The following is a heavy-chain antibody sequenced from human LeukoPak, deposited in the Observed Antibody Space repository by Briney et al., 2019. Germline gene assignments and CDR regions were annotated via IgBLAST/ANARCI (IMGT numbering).Heavy chain of an antibody. V-gene: IGHV4-59*01. Sequence: SETLSLTCTVSGGSISSYYWSWIRQPPGKGLEWIGYIYYSGSTNYNPSLKSRVTISVDTSKNQFSLKLSSVTAADTAVYYCARARPYYYFWSGYYFDYWGQGTLVTVSS. D-gene: IGHD3-3*01. CDR3: ARARPYYYFWSGYYFDY. CDR2: IYYSGST. J-gene: IGHJ4*02. CDR1: GGSISSYY.